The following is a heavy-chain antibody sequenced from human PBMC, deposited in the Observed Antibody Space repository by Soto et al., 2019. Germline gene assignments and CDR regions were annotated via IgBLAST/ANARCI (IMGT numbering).Heavy chain of an antibody. CDR3: ARDGMVRGNKYYGMDV. J-gene: IGHJ6*02. CDR1: GGSFSGYY. V-gene: IGHV4-34*01. Sequence: QVQLQQWGAGLLKPSETLSLTCAVYGGSFSGYYWSWIRQPPGKGLEWIGEINHSGSTNYNPSLKSRVTISXXTXKXXFSLKLSSVTAADTAVYYCARDGMVRGNKYYGMDVWGQGTTVTVSS. CDR2: INHSGST. D-gene: IGHD3-10*01.